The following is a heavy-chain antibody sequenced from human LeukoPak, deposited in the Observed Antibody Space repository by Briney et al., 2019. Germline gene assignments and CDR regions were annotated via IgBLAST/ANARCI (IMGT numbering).Heavy chain of an antibody. D-gene: IGHD3-10*01. CDR2: IYHSGST. CDR3: ARVPTMVRGVVYPLNYYYGMDV. J-gene: IGHJ6*04. CDR1: GGSISSSNW. Sequence: SGTLSLTCAVSGGSISSSNWWSWVRQPPGKGLEWIGEIYHSGSTNYNPSLKSRVTISVDKSKNQFSLKLSSVTAADTAVYYCARVPTMVRGVVYPLNYYYGMDVGGKGTTVTVSS. V-gene: IGHV4-4*02.